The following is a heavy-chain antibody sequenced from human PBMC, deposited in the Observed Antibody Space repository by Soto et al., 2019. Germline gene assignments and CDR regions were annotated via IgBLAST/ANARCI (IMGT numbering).Heavy chain of an antibody. CDR3: ARSDSIGSHPLDY. D-gene: IGHD3-22*01. Sequence: ASVKVSCKASGYTFTGYYKHWVRQAPGQGLEWMGWINPNSGGTNYAQKFQGWITMTRDTSISTAYMELSRLRSDDTAVYYCARSDSIGSHPLDYWGQGTLVTAPQ. J-gene: IGHJ4*02. V-gene: IGHV1-2*04. CDR1: GYTFTGYY. CDR2: INPNSGGT.